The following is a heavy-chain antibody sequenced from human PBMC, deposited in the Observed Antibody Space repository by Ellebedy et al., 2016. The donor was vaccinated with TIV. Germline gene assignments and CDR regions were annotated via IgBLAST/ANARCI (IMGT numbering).Heavy chain of an antibody. CDR2: ISASGHRT. Sequence: PGGSLRLSCVASGFTFNSYVMSWVRQAPGKGLEWVSAISASGHRTFYADSVKGRFTIARDNSKNTLLLQMYSLRVDDKAVYYCAKARRGDYVIFGLDVWGQGTTVPVSS. D-gene: IGHD4-17*01. J-gene: IGHJ6*02. CDR3: AKARRGDYVIFGLDV. CDR1: GFTFNSYV. V-gene: IGHV3-23*01.